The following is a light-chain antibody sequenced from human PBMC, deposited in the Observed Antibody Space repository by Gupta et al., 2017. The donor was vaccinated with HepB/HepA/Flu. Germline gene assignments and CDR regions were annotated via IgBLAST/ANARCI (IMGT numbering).Light chain of an antibody. V-gene: IGKV3-15*01. J-gene: IGKJ4*01. CDR2: YAA. CDR1: QSVSSN. CDR3: QQYNSRSALT. Sequence: EIVLTQSPATLSVSPGERATLSCRASQSVSSNFSWYQQKTRQAARRLIYYAATRSAGSPAKLFSGSSGAKFFPTISSIQAEDVVVVYWQQYNSRSALTFGRGTQVEIK.